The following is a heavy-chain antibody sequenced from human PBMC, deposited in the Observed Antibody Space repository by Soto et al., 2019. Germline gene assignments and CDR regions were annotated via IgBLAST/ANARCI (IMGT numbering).Heavy chain of an antibody. J-gene: IGHJ6*02. CDR3: VRENYYYGMDV. CDR1: GFTVSTDW. V-gene: IGHV3-66*01. Sequence: EVQLVESGGGLVQPGGSLRLSCAASGFTVSTDWMYWVRQAPGKGLEWVSVIRSGGNTYYADSVEGRFTISRDNSKNMVYLQMNSLRAEDTAVYYCVRENYYYGMDVWGQGTTVTVSS. CDR2: IRSGGNT.